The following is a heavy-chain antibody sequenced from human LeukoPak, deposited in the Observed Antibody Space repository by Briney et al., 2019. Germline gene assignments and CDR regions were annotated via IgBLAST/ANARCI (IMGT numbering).Heavy chain of an antibody. CDR2: ISYDGSNK. J-gene: IGHJ5*02. CDR3: ARGFGRP. V-gene: IGHV3-30-3*01. CDR1: GFTFSSYA. Sequence: GGSLRLSCAASGFTFSSYAMHWVRQAPGKGLEWVAVISYDGSNKYYADSVKGRFTISRDNPKNTLYLQMNSLRAEDTAVYYCARGFGRPWGQGTLVTVSS. D-gene: IGHD3-16*01.